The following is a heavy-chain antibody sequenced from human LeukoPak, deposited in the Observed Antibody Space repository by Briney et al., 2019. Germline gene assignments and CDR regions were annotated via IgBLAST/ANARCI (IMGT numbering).Heavy chain of an antibody. Sequence: GGSLRLSCAASGFTCNSYAMSWVRQVPGKGLEWVSAIVDSGAGTYYADSVKGRFTISRDNSKNTLYLQMNSLRAEDTAVYYCAKEKLGYCSGSSCYSTYYFDYWGQGTLVTVSS. CDR1: GFTCNSYA. CDR3: AKEKLGYCSGSSCYSTYYFDY. J-gene: IGHJ4*02. CDR2: IVDSGAGT. D-gene: IGHD2-2*01. V-gene: IGHV3-23*01.